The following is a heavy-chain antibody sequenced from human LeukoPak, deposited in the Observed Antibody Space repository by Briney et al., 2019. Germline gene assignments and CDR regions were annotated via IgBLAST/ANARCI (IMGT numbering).Heavy chain of an antibody. CDR1: GGSISSYY. CDR2: IYYSGST. CDR3: ARDRGADDYGDYNWFDP. V-gene: IGHV4-59*01. Sequence: SETLSLTCTVSGGSISSYYWSWIRQPPGKGLEWIGYIYYSGSTNYNPSLKSRVTMSVDTSKNQFSLKLSSVTAADTAVYYCARDRGADDYGDYNWFDPWGQGTLVTVSS. J-gene: IGHJ5*02. D-gene: IGHD4-17*01.